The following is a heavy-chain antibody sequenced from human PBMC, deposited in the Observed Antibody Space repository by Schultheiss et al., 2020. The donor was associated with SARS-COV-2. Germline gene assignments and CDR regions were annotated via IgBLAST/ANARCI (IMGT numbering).Heavy chain of an antibody. CDR2: IYYSGST. Sequence: SETLSLTCTVSGGSISSSSYYWSWIRQPPGKGLEWIGYIYYSGSTNYNPSLKSRVTMSVDTSKNQFSLKLSSVTAADTAVYYCARSLRGYSDYYYYYMDVWGKGTTVTVSS. CDR3: ARSLRGYSDYYYYYMDV. D-gene: IGHD5-12*01. V-gene: IGHV4-61*05. J-gene: IGHJ6*03. CDR1: GGSISSSSYY.